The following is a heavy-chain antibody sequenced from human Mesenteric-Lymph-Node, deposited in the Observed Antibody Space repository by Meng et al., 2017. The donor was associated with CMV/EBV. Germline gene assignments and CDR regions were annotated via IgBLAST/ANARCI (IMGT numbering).Heavy chain of an antibody. CDR1: GFTFSSYS. D-gene: IGHD5-24*01. CDR2: ISSSSSYI. Sequence: SWAAYGFTFSSYSMNWVRQAPGKGLEWVSSISSSSSYIYYADSVKSRFTISRDNAKNSLYLQMNSLRAEDTAVYYCARAEGDGYPLDYWGQGTLVTVSS. CDR3: ARAEGDGYPLDY. J-gene: IGHJ4*02. V-gene: IGHV3-21*01.